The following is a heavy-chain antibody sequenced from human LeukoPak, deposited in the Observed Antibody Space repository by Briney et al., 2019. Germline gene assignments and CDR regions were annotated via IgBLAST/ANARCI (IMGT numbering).Heavy chain of an antibody. V-gene: IGHV1-18*01. Sequence: ASVKVSCKASGYTFTSYGISWVRLAPGQGLEWMGWISAYNGNTNYAQKLQGRVTMTTDTSTSTAYMELRSLRSDDTAVYYCASPTSGWDSHAIVYWGQGTLVTVSS. J-gene: IGHJ4*02. D-gene: IGHD6-25*01. CDR1: GYTFTSYG. CDR3: ASPTSGWDSHAIVY. CDR2: ISAYNGNT.